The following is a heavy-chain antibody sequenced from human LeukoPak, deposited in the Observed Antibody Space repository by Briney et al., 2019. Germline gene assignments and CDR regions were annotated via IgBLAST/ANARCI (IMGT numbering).Heavy chain of an antibody. CDR3: ATDDSSGFYLGAVNY. V-gene: IGHV1-2*02. J-gene: IGHJ4*02. Sequence: ASVKVSCKASGYTFTGYYIHWVRQAPGQGLEWMGWINPNINGTNYAQKFQGRVTMTGDRSIRTAYMELSRLTSDDTAVYYCATDDSSGFYLGAVNYWGQGTRVTVSS. CDR2: INPNINGT. CDR1: GYTFTGYY. D-gene: IGHD3-22*01.